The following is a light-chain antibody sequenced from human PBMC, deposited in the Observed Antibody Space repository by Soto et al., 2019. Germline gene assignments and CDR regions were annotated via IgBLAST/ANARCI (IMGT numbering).Light chain of an antibody. CDR2: AAS. J-gene: IGKJ3*01. V-gene: IGKV1-39*01. CDR3: QQSYSTLFT. CDR1: QSISSY. Sequence: DLQMTQSPSSLSASVGDRVTITCRASQSISSYLNWYQQKPGKAPKLLIYAASSFQSGVPSRFSGSGSGTDFTLTISSLQPEDFATYYCQQSYSTLFTFGPGTKVDIK.